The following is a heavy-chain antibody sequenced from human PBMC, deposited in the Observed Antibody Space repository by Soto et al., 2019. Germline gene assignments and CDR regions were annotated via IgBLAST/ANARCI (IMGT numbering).Heavy chain of an antibody. Sequence: PSETLSLTCSVSGGSISSTTYYWGWIRQPPGQGLEWIGYIYYSVSTNYNPSLKSRITISVDTSKNQFSLNLSSVTAADTAMYYCARQASTIFGVVKDYYYYYGMDVWGQGTTVTVSS. V-gene: IGHV4-61*05. CDR2: IYYSVST. D-gene: IGHD3-3*01. J-gene: IGHJ6*02. CDR1: GGSISSTTYY. CDR3: ARQASTIFGVVKDYYYYYGMDV.